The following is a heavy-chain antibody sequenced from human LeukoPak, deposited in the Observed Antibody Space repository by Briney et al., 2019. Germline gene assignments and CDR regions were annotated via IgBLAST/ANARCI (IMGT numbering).Heavy chain of an antibody. CDR3: ARTEYSSSSGPPAFDY. CDR1: GGSISSGGYY. D-gene: IGHD6-6*01. J-gene: IGHJ4*02. V-gene: IGHV4-30-2*01. CDR2: IYHSGST. Sequence: PSETLSLTCTVSGGSISSGGYYWSWIRQPPGKGLEWIGYIYHSGSTYYNPSLKSRVTISVDRSKNQFSLKLSSVTAAGTAVYYCARTEYSSSSGPPAFDYWGQGTLVTVSS.